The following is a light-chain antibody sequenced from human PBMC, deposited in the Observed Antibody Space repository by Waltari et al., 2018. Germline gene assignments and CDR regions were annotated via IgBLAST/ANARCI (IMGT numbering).Light chain of an antibody. CDR1: TLATRN. J-gene: IGLJ2*01. CDR3: QSVDSGRPWHVL. CDR2: KEK. Sequence: SSDLTQPPSVSVSPGQTPRITCSGETLATRNPYGYQRKPGQAPTLIIYKEKERPPGTPERFSGSRSGTTVTLTITGVQAEDEAEFFCQSVDSGRPWHVLFGGGTKLTVL. V-gene: IGLV3-25*03.